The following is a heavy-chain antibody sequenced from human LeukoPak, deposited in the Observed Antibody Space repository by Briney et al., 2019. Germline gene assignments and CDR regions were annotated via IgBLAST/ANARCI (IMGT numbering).Heavy chain of an antibody. Sequence: GASVKVSCKASGGTFSSYAISWVRQAPGQGLEWMGGIIPIFGTANYAQKSQGRVTITADESTSTAYMELSSLRSEDTAVYYCARLPPGIAVAVYDYWGQGTLVTVSS. CDR3: ARLPPGIAVAVYDY. D-gene: IGHD6-19*01. CDR2: IIPIFGTA. V-gene: IGHV1-69*13. J-gene: IGHJ4*02. CDR1: GGTFSSYA.